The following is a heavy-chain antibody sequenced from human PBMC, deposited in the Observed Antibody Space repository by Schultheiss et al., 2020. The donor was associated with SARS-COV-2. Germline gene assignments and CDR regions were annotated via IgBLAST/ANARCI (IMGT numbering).Heavy chain of an antibody. Sequence: AGSLRLSCAASGFTFSSYGMHWVRQTPGKGLEWVAIIWYDGSNKYYGDSVKGRFTISRDNSKNMLYLQMNTLRAEDTAVYYCARDYYGSGRNRGLLDNWGQGTLVTVSS. D-gene: IGHD3-10*01. CDR2: IWYDGSNK. CDR1: GFTFSSYG. J-gene: IGHJ4*02. CDR3: ARDYYGSGRNRGLLDN. V-gene: IGHV3-33*01.